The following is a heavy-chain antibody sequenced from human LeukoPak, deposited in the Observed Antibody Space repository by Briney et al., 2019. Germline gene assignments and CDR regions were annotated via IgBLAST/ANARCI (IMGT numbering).Heavy chain of an antibody. V-gene: IGHV3-74*03. J-gene: IGHJ4*02. D-gene: IGHD3-10*01. CDR2: ITPDGRGT. CDR3: ARSGYYNGYDY. Sequence: GGSLRLSCVASGFTFSGHWMHWVRQVPGKGLGAVSRITPDGRGTAYADSVKGRFTISRDNAKNTLYLEMNSLTAEDSALYYCARSGYYNGYDYWGQGTLVTVSS. CDR1: GFTFSGHW.